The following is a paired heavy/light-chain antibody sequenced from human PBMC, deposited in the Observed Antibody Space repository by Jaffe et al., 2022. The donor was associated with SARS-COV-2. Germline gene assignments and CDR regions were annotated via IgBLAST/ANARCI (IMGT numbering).Light chain of an antibody. CDR3: QKYSSAPWT. CDR1: QGISNY. J-gene: IGKJ1*01. V-gene: IGKV1-27*01. Sequence: DIQMTQSPSSLSASVGDRVTITCRASQGISNYLAWYQQKPGKVPKLLIYAASTLQSEVPSRFSGSGSGTDFTLTISSLQPEDVATYYCQKYSSAPWTFGQGTKVEIK. CDR2: AAS.
Heavy chain of an antibody. CDR2: ISSSSTYI. Sequence: EVQLVESGGGLVKPGGSLRLSCAASGFTFSTYSMKWVRQAPGKGLEWVSFISSSSTYIYYADSVEGRFTISRDNAKNSLYLQMNSLRAEDTAVYYCARRGPYCSTTSCYAQKGFDIWGQGTMVTVSS. CDR1: GFTFSTYS. J-gene: IGHJ3*02. CDR3: ARRGPYCSTTSCYAQKGFDI. D-gene: IGHD2-2*01. V-gene: IGHV3-21*01.